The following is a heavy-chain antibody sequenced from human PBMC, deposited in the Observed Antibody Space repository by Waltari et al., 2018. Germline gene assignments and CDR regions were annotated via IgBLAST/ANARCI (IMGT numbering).Heavy chain of an antibody. CDR2: IIPIFGTA. Sequence: QAKRAEAGEEGKKPGAKGKGEGKDAGGTASREQKRGGREEEGQGLEWMGGIIPIFGTANYAQKFQGRVTITADESTSTAYMELSSLRSEDTAVYSCARGIRRFLLWYQEFDYWGQGTLVTVSS. CDR3: ARGIRRFLLWYQEFDY. J-gene: IGHJ4*02. CDR1: GGTASREQ. D-gene: IGHD3-3*01. V-gene: IGHV1-69*01.